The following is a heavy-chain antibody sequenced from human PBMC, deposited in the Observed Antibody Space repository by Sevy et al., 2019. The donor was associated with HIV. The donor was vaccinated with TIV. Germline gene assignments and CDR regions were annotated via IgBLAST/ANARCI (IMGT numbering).Heavy chain of an antibody. CDR1: GFTFSSYW. D-gene: IGHD3-22*01. CDR2: INSDGSST. J-gene: IGHJ4*02. CDR3: ARAVGIYYDSSGFFDY. V-gene: IGHV3-74*01. Sequence: GGSLRLSCAASGFTFSSYWMHWVRQAPGKGLVWVSHINSDGSSTSYADSVKDRFTISRDNAKNTLYLQMNSLRAEDTAVYYCARAVGIYYDSSGFFDYWGQGTLVTVSS.